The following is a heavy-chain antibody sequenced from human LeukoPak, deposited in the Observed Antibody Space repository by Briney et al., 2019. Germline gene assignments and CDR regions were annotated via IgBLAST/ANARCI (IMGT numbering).Heavy chain of an antibody. J-gene: IGHJ4*02. CDR1: GGSISSYY. CDR2: IYYSGST. D-gene: IGHD6-13*01. CDR3: ARSSSSWWEGYYFDY. Sequence: KPSETLSLTCTVSGGSISSYYWSWIRQPPGKGLEWIGYIYYSGSTNYNPSLKSRVTISVDTSKNQFSLKLSSVTAADTAVYYCARSSSSWWEGYYFDYWGQGTLVTVSS. V-gene: IGHV4-59*08.